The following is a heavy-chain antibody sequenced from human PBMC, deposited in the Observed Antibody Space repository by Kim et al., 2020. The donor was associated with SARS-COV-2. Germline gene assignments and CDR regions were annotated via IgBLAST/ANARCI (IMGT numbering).Heavy chain of an antibody. CDR1: GYTFTSYG. CDR2: ISAYNGNT. D-gene: IGHD6-6*01. V-gene: IGHV1-18*01. CDR3: ARSSGIAAPNYYYYGMDV. J-gene: IGHJ6*02. Sequence: ASVKVSCKASGYTFTSYGISWVRQAPGQGLEWMGWISAYNGNTNYAQKLQGRVTMTTDTSTSTAYMELRSLRSDDTAVYYCARSSGIAAPNYYYYGMDVWGQGTTVTVSS.